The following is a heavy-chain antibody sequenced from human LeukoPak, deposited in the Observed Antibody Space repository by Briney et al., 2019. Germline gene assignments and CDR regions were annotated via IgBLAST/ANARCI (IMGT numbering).Heavy chain of an antibody. J-gene: IGHJ4*02. Sequence: PSETLSLTCTVSSDSISSYYWSWIRQPPGKGREWIGYIYYSGTTKYNPSLQSRVTISIDTSKNQFSLKLSSVTAADTAVYYCARGPYYYDSSGYYPNWGQGTLVTVSS. D-gene: IGHD3-22*01. CDR1: SDSISSYY. CDR2: IYYSGTT. CDR3: ARGPYYYDSSGYYPN. V-gene: IGHV4-59*12.